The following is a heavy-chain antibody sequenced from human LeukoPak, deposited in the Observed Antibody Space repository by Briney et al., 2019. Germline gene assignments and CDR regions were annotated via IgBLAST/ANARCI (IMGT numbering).Heavy chain of an antibody. D-gene: IGHD1-14*01. CDR2: INGGSSHT. CDR3: ARDRIN. CDR1: GFTFSDYY. J-gene: IGHJ4*02. V-gene: IGHV3-11*05. Sequence: GGSLRLSCAASGFTFSDYYMTWIRQAPGKGLEWVSYINGGSSHTNYADSVKGRFSISRDNAKNSLYLQMSSLRAEDTAAYYCARDRINWGRGTLVTVSS.